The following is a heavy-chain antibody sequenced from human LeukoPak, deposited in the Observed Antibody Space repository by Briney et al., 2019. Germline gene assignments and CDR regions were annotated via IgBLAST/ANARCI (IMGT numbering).Heavy chain of an antibody. CDR1: GYTFTSYG. D-gene: IGHD2-2*01. Sequence: ASVKVSCKASGYTFTSYGISWVRQAPGQGLEWMGWISAYNGNTNYAQKLQVRVTMTTDTSTSTAYMELRSLRSDDTAVYYCARAWRGGYQLPIDYWGQGTLVTVSS. J-gene: IGHJ4*02. CDR2: ISAYNGNT. V-gene: IGHV1-18*01. CDR3: ARAWRGGYQLPIDY.